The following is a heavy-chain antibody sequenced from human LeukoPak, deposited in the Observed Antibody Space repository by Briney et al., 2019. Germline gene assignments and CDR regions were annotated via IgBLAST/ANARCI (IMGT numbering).Heavy chain of an antibody. Sequence: ASVKVSCKASGYTFTSYDINWVRQATGQGLEWMGWMNPNSGNTGYAQKFQGRVTMTRNTSISTAYMELSSLRSEDTAVYYCAIMGFWAENVDTDMFPAYWGQGTLVTVSS. CDR2: MNPNSGNT. CDR3: AIMGFWAENVDTDMFPAY. V-gene: IGHV1-8*01. CDR1: GYTFTSYD. J-gene: IGHJ4*02. D-gene: IGHD5-18*01.